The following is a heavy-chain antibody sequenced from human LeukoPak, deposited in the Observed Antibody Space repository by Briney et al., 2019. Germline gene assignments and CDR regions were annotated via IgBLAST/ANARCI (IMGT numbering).Heavy chain of an antibody. CDR3: AKDQVGWTSSRFDS. D-gene: IGHD6-6*01. J-gene: IGHJ5*01. V-gene: IGHV3-23*01. CDR1: GFSISGYA. Sequence: GASLRLSCAASGFSISGYAMSWVRQAPGKGLEWVSGINSNGNTYNADSVKGRFTISRDNSKNTLYLQMNSLRVEDTAVYYCAKDQVGWTSSRFDSWGQGTVVTVSS. CDR2: INSNGNT.